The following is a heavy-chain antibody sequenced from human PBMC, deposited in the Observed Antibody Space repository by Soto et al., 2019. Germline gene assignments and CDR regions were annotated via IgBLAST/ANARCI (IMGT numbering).Heavy chain of an antibody. CDR3: ARDGLEWELDDACDI. D-gene: IGHD1-26*01. CDR2: ISYDGSNK. V-gene: IGHV3-30-3*01. CDR1: GFTFSSYA. J-gene: IGHJ3*02. Sequence: QVQLVESGGGVVQPGRSLRLSCAASGFTFSSYAMHWVRQAPGKGLEWVAVISYDGSNKYYADSVKGRFTISRDNSKNTLYLQMNSLRADDTAGYYCARDGLEWELDDACDIWGQGTMVTVSS.